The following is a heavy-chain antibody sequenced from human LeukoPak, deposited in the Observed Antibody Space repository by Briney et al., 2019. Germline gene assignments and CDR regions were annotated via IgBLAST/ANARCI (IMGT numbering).Heavy chain of an antibody. CDR2: IYSGGDT. Sequence: GGSLRLSCAASGFTVSNSFMTWVRQAPGKGLEWVSVIYSGGDTYYTDSVKGRFTISRDHSKNTLYLQMNSLRAEDTAIYYCATRGLRVVIVDYWGQGTLVTVSS. CDR1: GFTVSNSF. J-gene: IGHJ4*02. V-gene: IGHV3-53*01. D-gene: IGHD3-3*01. CDR3: ATRGLRVVIVDY.